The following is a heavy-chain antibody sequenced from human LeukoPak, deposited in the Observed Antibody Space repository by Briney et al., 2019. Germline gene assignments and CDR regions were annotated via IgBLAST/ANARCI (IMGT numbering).Heavy chain of an antibody. CDR2: ISGSGGST. D-gene: IGHD6-6*01. J-gene: IGHJ4*02. Sequence: GGSLRLSCAASGFTFSSYSMNWVRQAPGKGLEWVSAISGSGGSTYYADSVKGRFTISRDNSKNTLYLQMNSLRAEDTAVYYCAKWIAARLSYFDYWGQGTLVTVSS. CDR1: GFTFSSYS. V-gene: IGHV3-23*01. CDR3: AKWIAARLSYFDY.